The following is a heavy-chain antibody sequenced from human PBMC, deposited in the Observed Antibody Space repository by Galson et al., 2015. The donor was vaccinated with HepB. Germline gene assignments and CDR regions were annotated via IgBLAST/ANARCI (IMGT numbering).Heavy chain of an antibody. Sequence: LSLTCTVSGGSISSGDYYWSWIHQPPGKGLEWIGYIYYSGSTYYNPSLKSRVTISVDTSKNQFSLKLSSVTAADTAVYYCARGSSSWDNWFDPWGQGTLVTVSS. V-gene: IGHV4-30-4*01. J-gene: IGHJ5*02. CDR2: IYYSGST. CDR1: GGSISSGDYY. CDR3: ARGSSSWDNWFDP. D-gene: IGHD6-13*01.